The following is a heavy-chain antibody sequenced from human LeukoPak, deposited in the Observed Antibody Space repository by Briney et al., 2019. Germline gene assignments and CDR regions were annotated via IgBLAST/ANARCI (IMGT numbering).Heavy chain of an antibody. J-gene: IGHJ4*02. CDR3: ARGQRKTRYSSSWYTTY. V-gene: IGHV4-34*01. CDR1: GGSFSGYY. Sequence: SETLSLTCAVYGGSFSGYYWSWIRQPPGKGLEWIGEINHSGSTNYNPSLKSRVTISVDTSKNQFSLKLSSVTAADTAVYYCARGQRKTRYSSSWYTTYWGQGTLVAVSS. CDR2: INHSGST. D-gene: IGHD6-13*01.